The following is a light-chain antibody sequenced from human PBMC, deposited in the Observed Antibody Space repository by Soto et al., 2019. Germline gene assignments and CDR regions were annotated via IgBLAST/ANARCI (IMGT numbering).Light chain of an antibody. V-gene: IGKV3-20*01. CDR2: GAS. J-gene: IGKJ1*01. CDR1: QSVSNNY. CDR3: QHYNSYSEA. Sequence: EIVLRQSPGTLSLSAGERATLSCRASQSVSNNYLAWYHQKPGQAPWLLIYGASNRATGIPDRFIGSGSGTEFTLTLSSLQPDDFATYYCQHYNSYSEAFGQGTKVDIK.